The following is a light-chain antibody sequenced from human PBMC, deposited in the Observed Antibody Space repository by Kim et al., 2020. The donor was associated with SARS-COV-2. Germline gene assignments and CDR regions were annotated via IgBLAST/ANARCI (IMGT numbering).Light chain of an antibody. CDR3: QQYTSYPWT. V-gene: IGKV1-5*03. CDR1: YKVASW. CDR2: KVS. J-gene: IGKJ1*01. Sequence: ASIGDTVAITCRASYKVASWLAWYRQKSGKAPELLIYKVSTLETGVPSRFSGSGYGTEFTLSISSLQPDDFASYYCQQYTSYPWTFGQGTKVDIK.